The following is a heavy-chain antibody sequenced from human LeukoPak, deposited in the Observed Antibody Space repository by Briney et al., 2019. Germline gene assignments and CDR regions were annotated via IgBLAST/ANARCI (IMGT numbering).Heavy chain of an antibody. D-gene: IGHD5-18*01. CDR3: AKDGYSYGPYNWFDP. Sequence: PGGSLRLSCAASGFAFSSYAMSWVRQAPGKGLEWVSAISGSGGSTYYADSVKGRFTISRDNSKNTLYLQMNSLRAEDTAVYYCAKDGYSYGPYNWFDPWGQGTLVTVSS. V-gene: IGHV3-23*01. CDR2: ISGSGGST. J-gene: IGHJ5*02. CDR1: GFAFSSYA.